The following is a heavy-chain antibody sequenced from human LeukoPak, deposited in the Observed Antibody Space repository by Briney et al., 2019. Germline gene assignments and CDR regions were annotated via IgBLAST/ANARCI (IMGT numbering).Heavy chain of an antibody. D-gene: IGHD6-19*01. V-gene: IGHV4-59*05. CDR1: GGSISSYY. Sequence: PSETLSLTCTVSGGSISSYYWSWIRQPPGKGLEWIGSIYYSGSTYYNPSLKSRVTISVDTSKNQFSLKLSSVTAADTAVYYCARQEAVAGRGGDYWGQGTLVTVSS. J-gene: IGHJ4*02. CDR3: ARQEAVAGRGGDY. CDR2: IYYSGST.